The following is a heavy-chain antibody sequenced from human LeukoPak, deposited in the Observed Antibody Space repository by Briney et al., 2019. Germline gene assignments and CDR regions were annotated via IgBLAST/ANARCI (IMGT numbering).Heavy chain of an antibody. Sequence: SVNDSRQASGYTLTSYGISGVRQAPGRGREGVGWISAYNGNTNYAQKLQGRVTMTTDTSTSTAYMELRSLRSDDTAVYYCALSGSYAPFDYWGQGTLVTVSS. CDR3: ALSGSYAPFDY. D-gene: IGHD1-26*01. J-gene: IGHJ4*02. V-gene: IGHV1-18*01. CDR2: ISAYNGNT. CDR1: GYTLTSYG.